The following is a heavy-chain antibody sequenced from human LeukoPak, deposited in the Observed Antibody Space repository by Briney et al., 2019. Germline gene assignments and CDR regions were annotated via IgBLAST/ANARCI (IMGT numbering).Heavy chain of an antibody. Sequence: ASVKVSCKASGYTFTSYYRHWVRQAPGQGLEWMGIINPSGGSTSYAQKFQGRVTMTRDTSTSTVYMELSSLRSEDTAVYYCARDSYDSSGSISYYFDYWGQGTLVTVSS. CDR3: ARDSYDSSGSISYYFDY. CDR1: GYTFTSYY. V-gene: IGHV1-46*01. J-gene: IGHJ4*02. D-gene: IGHD3-22*01. CDR2: INPSGGST.